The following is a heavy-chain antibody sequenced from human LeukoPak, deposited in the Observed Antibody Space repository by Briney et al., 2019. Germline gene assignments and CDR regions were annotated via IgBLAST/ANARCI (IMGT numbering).Heavy chain of an antibody. V-gene: IGHV3-21*01. D-gene: IGHD5-12*01. CDR3: ARYRGYSGYDRIDY. J-gene: IGHJ4*02. Sequence: GGSLRLSCAASGFTFSSYSMNWVRQAPGKGLEWVSSISSSSSYIYYADSVKGRFTISRDNAKYSLYLQMNSLRAEDTAVYYCARYRGYSGYDRIDYWGQGTLVTVSS. CDR2: ISSSSSYI. CDR1: GFTFSSYS.